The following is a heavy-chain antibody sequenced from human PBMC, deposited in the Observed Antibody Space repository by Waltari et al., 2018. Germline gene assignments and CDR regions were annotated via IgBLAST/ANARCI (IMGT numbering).Heavy chain of an antibody. V-gene: IGHV3-30*02. D-gene: IGHD5-18*01. Sequence: QVQLVESGGGVVQPGGSLRLSCAASGFTFSSYGMHWVRQAPGKGLGWVAFIRYDGRNKYYADSVKGRFTISRDNSKNTLYLQMNSLRAEDTAVYYCAKDQEIQGIDPWGQGTLVTVSS. J-gene: IGHJ5*02. CDR1: GFTFSSYG. CDR3: AKDQEIQGIDP. CDR2: IRYDGRNK.